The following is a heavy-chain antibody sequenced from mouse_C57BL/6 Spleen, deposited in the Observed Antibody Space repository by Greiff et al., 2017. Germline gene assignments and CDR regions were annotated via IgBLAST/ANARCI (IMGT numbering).Heavy chain of an antibody. V-gene: IGHV1-20*01. CDR2: INPYNGDT. D-gene: IGHD1-1*01. CDR3: ARGGYYGSLAWFAY. J-gene: IGHJ3*01. Sequence: EVQLQQSGPELVKPGDSVKISCKASGYSFTGYFMNWVMQSHGKSLEWIGRINPYNGDTFYNQKFKGKATLTVDKSSSTAHMELRSLTSEDSAVYYCARGGYYGSLAWFAYWGQGTLVTVSA. CDR1: GYSFTGYF.